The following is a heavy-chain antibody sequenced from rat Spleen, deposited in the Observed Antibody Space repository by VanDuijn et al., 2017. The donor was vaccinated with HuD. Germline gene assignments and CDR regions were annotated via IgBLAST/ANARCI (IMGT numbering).Heavy chain of an antibody. D-gene: IGHD3-8*01. J-gene: IGHJ4*01. CDR1: GFTFSDYY. CDR3: ARHSSAPIYVMDA. CDR2: ITYEGTST. V-gene: IGHV5-22*01. Sequence: EVQLVESDGGLVQPGRSLKLSCATSGFTFSDYYMAWVRQAPKKGLEWVASITYEGTSTYYGDSVKGRFTISRDNAKSTLYLQMNSLRSEDTATYYCARHSSAPIYVMDAWGQGASVTVSS.